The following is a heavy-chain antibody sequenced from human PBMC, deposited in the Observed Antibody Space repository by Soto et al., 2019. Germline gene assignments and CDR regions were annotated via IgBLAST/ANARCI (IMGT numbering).Heavy chain of an antibody. CDR3: ARHGEQQLECNWFAP. CDR1: GYSFTNYW. J-gene: IGHJ5*02. CDR2: IYPGDSGDSDA. D-gene: IGHD6-13*01. V-gene: IGHV5-51*01. Sequence: EVQLVQSGAEVKKPGESLKISCKTSGYSFTNYWIGWVRQMPGKGLEWMGIIYPGDSGDSDARYSPSFQDQVTISVDKSINTPYLQGSSLKASDTAMYYCARHGEQQLECNWFAPWGQGTLVTVSS.